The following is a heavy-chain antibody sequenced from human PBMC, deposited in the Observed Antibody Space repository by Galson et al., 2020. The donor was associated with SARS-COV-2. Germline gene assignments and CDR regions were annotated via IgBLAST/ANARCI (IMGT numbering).Heavy chain of an antibody. CDR2: IKQDGSEK. Sequence: GESLKISCAASGFTFSSYWMSWVRQAPGKGLEWVANIKQDGSEKYYVDSVKGRFTISRDNAKNSLYLQMNSLRGEDTAVYYCARDHSNDYWGQGTLVTVSS. V-gene: IGHV3-7*01. CDR1: GFTFSSYW. D-gene: IGHD4-4*01. J-gene: IGHJ4*02. CDR3: ARDHSNDY.